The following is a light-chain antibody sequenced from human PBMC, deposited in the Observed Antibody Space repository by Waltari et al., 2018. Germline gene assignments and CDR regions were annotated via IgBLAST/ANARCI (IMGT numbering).Light chain of an antibody. CDR2: DVD. CDR3: CSYAGDYSLV. CDR1: SGDVCGSHY. Sequence: QSALTQPRSVSGSPGQSVTISCTGNSGDVCGSHYVSWYQHHPGKAPTLIFYDVDKRPSGVPDRFSGSKSGNTASLTISGLQSDDEADFYCCSYAGDYSLVFGTGTNVTVL. J-gene: IGLJ1*01. V-gene: IGLV2-11*01.